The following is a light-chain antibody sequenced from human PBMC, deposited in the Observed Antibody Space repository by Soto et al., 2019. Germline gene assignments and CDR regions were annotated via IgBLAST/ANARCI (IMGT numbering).Light chain of an antibody. Sequence: QSALTQPASVSGSPGQSITISCTGTSSDVGGYNHVSWYQIHPGKAPKLIIYEVTSRPSGVSYRFSGSTSGNAATLTISGLEGEDGAEYYCSAYARRSSYGFGGGTKLTVL. V-gene: IGLV2-14*01. CDR2: EVT. CDR1: SSDVGGYNH. CDR3: SAYARRSSYG. J-gene: IGLJ2*01.